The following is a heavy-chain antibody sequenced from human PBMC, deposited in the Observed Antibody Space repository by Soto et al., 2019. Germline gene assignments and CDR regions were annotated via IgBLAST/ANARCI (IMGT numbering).Heavy chain of an antibody. D-gene: IGHD2-15*01. CDR2: INSDGSAT. J-gene: IGHJ4*02. CDR3: VRGVVAANCFDY. Sequence: EVQLVDSGGDLVQPGGSLRLSCAASGFTFSSYWMHWVRQAPGKGLVWVSSINSDGSATNYADSVKGRFTISRDNAKTTLYLQMNSLRAEDTAVYFCVRGVVAANCFDYWGQGALVTVSS. V-gene: IGHV3-74*01. CDR1: GFTFSSYW.